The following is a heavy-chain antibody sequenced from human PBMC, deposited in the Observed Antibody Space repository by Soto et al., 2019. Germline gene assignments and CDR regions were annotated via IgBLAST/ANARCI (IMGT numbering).Heavy chain of an antibody. CDR1: GASISSGGYS. CDR3: AREGCSGGSCFYDY. V-gene: IGHV4-30-2*01. Sequence: PSETLSLTCAVSGASISSGGYSWSWIRQPPGKGLEWIGYIYHSETTSYNPSLKSRVTISVDKSTNQFSLKLSSVTAADTVVYYCAREGCSGGSCFYDYWGHGILVTVSS. J-gene: IGHJ4*01. D-gene: IGHD2-15*01. CDR2: IYHSETT.